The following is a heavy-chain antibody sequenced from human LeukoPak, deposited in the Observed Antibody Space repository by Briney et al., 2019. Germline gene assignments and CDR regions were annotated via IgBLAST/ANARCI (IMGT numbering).Heavy chain of an antibody. J-gene: IGHJ3*02. CDR3: ARRGTSMFRGVHMGPHDGFDI. CDR2: INPSGGST. CDR1: GYTFTNYY. Sequence: ASVKVSCKASGYTFTNYYIHWVRQAPGQGLECMGIINPSGGSTSYAQKFQGRVTMTRDMSTSTVYTELSSLKASDTAMYYCARRGTSMFRGVHMGPHDGFDIWGQGTMVTVSS. D-gene: IGHD3-10*01. V-gene: IGHV1-46*01.